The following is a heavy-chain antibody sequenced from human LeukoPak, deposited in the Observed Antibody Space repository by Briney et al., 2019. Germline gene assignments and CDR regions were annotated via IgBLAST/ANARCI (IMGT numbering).Heavy chain of an antibody. CDR2: ISSSSSYI. D-gene: IGHD4-17*01. Sequence: NPGGSLRLSCAASGFTFSSYSMNWVRQAPGKGLEWVSSISSSSSYIYYAYSVKGRFTISRDNAKNSLYLQMNSLRAEDTAVYYCARDYGDYGYFQHWGQGTLVTVSS. CDR3: ARDYGDYGYFQH. J-gene: IGHJ1*01. CDR1: GFTFSSYS. V-gene: IGHV3-21*01.